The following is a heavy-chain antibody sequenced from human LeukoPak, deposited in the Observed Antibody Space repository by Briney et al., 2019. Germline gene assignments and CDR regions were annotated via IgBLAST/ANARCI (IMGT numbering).Heavy chain of an antibody. D-gene: IGHD3-10*01. J-gene: IGHJ4*02. Sequence: ASVKVSCKASGYTFTSYGISWVRQAPGQGLEWMGWISAYNGNTNYAQKLQGRVTTTTDTSTSTAYMELRSLRSDDTAVYYCARDLIFGSGTDRIEGYWGQGTLVTVSS. V-gene: IGHV1-18*01. CDR3: ARDLIFGSGTDRIEGY. CDR1: GYTFTSYG. CDR2: ISAYNGNT.